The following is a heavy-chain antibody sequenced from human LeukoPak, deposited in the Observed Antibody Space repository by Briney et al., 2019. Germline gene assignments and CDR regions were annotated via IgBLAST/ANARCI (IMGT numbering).Heavy chain of an antibody. CDR3: ARDMGVVPAAMRYFDY. J-gene: IGHJ4*02. D-gene: IGHD2-2*01. CDR2: INPSGGST. Sequence: ASVKVSCKAPGYTFTSYYMHWVRQAPGQGLEWMGIINPSGGSTSYAQKFQGRVTMTRDTSTSTVYMELSSLRSEDTAVYYCARDMGVVPAAMRYFDYWGQGTLVTVSS. CDR1: GYTFTSYY. V-gene: IGHV1-46*01.